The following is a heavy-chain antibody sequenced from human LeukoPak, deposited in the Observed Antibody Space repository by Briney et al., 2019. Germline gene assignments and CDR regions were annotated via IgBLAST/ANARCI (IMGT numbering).Heavy chain of an antibody. CDR1: GFTFSSYS. CDR3: ARDREGTYYDSSGQGAFDI. J-gene: IGHJ3*02. CDR2: ISSSSSYI. V-gene: IGHV3-21*01. Sequence: KSGGSLRLSCAASGFTFSSYSMNWVRQAPGKGLEWVSSISSSSSYIYYAGSVKGRFTISRDNAKNSLYLQMNSLRAEDTAVYYCARDREGTYYDSSGQGAFDIWGQGTMVTVSS. D-gene: IGHD3-22*01.